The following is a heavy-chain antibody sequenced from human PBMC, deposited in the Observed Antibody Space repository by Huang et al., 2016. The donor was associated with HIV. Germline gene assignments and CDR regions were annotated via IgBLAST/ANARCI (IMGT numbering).Heavy chain of an antibody. CDR1: GGSFSGYY. J-gene: IGHJ3*02. V-gene: IGHV4-34*01. D-gene: IGHD1-1*01. CDR2: INHSGST. Sequence: QVQLQQWGAGLLKPSETLSLTCAVYGGSFSGYYWSWIRQSPGKGLEWIGEINHSGSTNYSPSLKSRRTIAVDTSKNQFSLKLSSVTAADTAVYYGARERMMSWLDDHDAFDIWGQGTMVTVSS. CDR3: ARERMMSWLDDHDAFDI.